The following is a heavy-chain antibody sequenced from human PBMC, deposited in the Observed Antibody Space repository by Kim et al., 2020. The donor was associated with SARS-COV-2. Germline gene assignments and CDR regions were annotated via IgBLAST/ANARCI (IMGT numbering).Heavy chain of an antibody. D-gene: IGHD4-4*01. CDR3: ARGGVYTNYGSEDYFDY. J-gene: IGHJ4*02. CDR1: GGSISSYY. V-gene: IGHV4-59*01. Sequence: SETLSLTCTVSGGSISSYYWSWIRQPPGKGLEWLGYIYYGGKTNYNPSLKSRIILSVDTSKNQFSLRLNSVTTADTAFYFCARGGVYTNYGSEDYFDYWGQGALVIVSS. CDR2: IYYGGKT.